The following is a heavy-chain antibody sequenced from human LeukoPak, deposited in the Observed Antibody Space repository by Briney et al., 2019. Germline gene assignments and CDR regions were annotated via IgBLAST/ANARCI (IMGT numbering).Heavy chain of an antibody. J-gene: IGHJ4*02. D-gene: IGHD6-19*01. V-gene: IGHV1-69*13. Sequence: SVKVSCKASGGTFSRYAISWVRGAPGQGLEWMGGIIPLFGTANYAQKFQGRVTITADESTSTAYMELSSLRSEDRAVYYCARGGDIGVAGYFDYWGQGTLVSVSS. CDR3: ARGGDIGVAGYFDY. CDR2: IIPLFGTA. CDR1: GGTFSRYA.